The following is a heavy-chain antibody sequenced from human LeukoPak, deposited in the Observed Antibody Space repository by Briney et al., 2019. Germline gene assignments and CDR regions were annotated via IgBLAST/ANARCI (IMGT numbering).Heavy chain of an antibody. J-gene: IGHJ4*02. CDR3: ARGLFRAVSDY. Sequence: GGSLRLSCAASGFTFSSNWMSWVRQAPGKGLEWVANIKQDGRERYYVDSVKGRFTISRDNAKNSLYLQMNDLRVEDTAVYYCARGLFRAVSDYWGQGTLVTVSS. D-gene: IGHD3-10*01. CDR1: GFTFSSNW. V-gene: IGHV3-7*01. CDR2: IKQDGRER.